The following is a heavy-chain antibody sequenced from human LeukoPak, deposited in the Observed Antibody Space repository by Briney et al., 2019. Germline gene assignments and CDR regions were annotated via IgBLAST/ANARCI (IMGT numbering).Heavy chain of an antibody. Sequence: AETLSLTCGVSGGSVTSTNWWTWVRQPPGKGLEWIGEVHLDGRTNYNPSLKSRLTMSVDLSENHVSLKLTSVTAADTAVYYCAREGGFYRPLDYSGQGTLVTVSS. CDR1: GGSVTSTNW. CDR3: AREGGFYRPLDY. D-gene: IGHD3-3*01. CDR2: VHLDGRT. V-gene: IGHV4-4*02. J-gene: IGHJ4*02.